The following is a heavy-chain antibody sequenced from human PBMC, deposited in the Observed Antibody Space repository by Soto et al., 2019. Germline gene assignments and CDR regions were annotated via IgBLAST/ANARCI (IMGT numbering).Heavy chain of an antibody. J-gene: IGHJ4*02. CDR3: ARGQEGVVATH. Sequence: QVQLQQWGAGLLKPSETLSLNCAVNGGSLSGYYWSWSLQPPGKGLEWIGEIKDGGRTNYSPSLKSRATISSDTSNNQCSLRLYSVTAADTGVYYCARGQEGVVATHWDQGTLVTVSS. CDR1: GGSLSGYY. D-gene: IGHD5-12*01. V-gene: IGHV4-34*01. CDR2: IKDGGRT.